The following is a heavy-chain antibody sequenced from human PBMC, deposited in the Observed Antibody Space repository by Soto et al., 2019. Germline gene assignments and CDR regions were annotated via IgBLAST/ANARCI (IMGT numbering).Heavy chain of an antibody. CDR1: GFTFSSYA. CDR3: ASGPTTVVTPYYFDY. V-gene: IGHV3-30-3*01. J-gene: IGHJ4*02. Sequence: QVQLVESGGGVVQPGRSLRLSCAASGFTFSSYAMHWVRQAPGKGMEWVAVISYDGSNKYYADSVKGRFTISRDNSKNMPSLQINSRRAEDTAVYYCASGPTTVVTPYYFDYWGQGTVVTVSS. D-gene: IGHD4-17*01. CDR2: ISYDGSNK.